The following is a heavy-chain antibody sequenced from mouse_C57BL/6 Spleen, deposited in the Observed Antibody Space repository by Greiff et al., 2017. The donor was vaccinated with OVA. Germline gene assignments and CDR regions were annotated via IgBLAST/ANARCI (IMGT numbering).Heavy chain of an antibody. CDR2: IYPGDGDT. J-gene: IGHJ4*01. D-gene: IGHD2-14*01. V-gene: IGHV1-82*01. Sequence: VQLQQSGPELMKPGASVKISCKASGYAFSSSWMNWVKQRPGKGLEWIGRIYPGDGDTNYNGKFKGKATLTADKSSSTAYMQLSSLTSEDSAVYFCARSIGRPMDYWGQGTSVTVSS. CDR1: GYAFSSSW. CDR3: ARSIGRPMDY.